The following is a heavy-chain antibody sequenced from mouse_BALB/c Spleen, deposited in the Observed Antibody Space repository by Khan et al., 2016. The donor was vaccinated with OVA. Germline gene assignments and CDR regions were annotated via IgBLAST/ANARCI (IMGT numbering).Heavy chain of an antibody. V-gene: IGHV2-6-2*01. CDR3: ARHQFPLSMDS. CDR2: IWSDGRT. Sequence: QVQLKQSGPDLVAPSQSLSITCSVSGFSLTSFAIHWVRQPPGKGLEWLVVIWSDGRTTYNSSLKSRLSISKDNSKSQVFLKINSLQTDDTAMYYCARHQFPLSMDSWGLGTSVTVSS. J-gene: IGHJ4*01. CDR1: GFSLTSFA.